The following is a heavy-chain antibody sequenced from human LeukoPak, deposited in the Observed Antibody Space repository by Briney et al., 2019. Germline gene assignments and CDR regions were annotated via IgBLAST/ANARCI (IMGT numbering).Heavy chain of an antibody. D-gene: IGHD3-22*01. CDR1: GFSFSSFA. CDR3: AKGSGYYTGALDY. V-gene: IGHV3-23*01. Sequence: GGSLRLSCAASGFSFSSFAMSWVRQTPGKGLEWVSSVSGSGGSTYYADSVKGRFTISRDNSKNTLYLQMNSLRAEDTAVYYCAKGSGYYTGALDYWGQGTLVTISS. J-gene: IGHJ4*02. CDR2: VSGSGGST.